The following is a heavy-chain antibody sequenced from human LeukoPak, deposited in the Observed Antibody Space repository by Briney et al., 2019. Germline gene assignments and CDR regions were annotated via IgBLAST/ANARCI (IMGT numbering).Heavy chain of an antibody. V-gene: IGHV4-59*08. Sequence: KSSETLSLTCTVSGGSISSYYWSWIRQPPGKGLEWIGYIYYSGSTNYNPSLKSRVIISVDTSKNQFSLKLSSVTAADTAVYYCARSTVVGYYFDYWGQGTLVTVSS. CDR3: ARSTVVGYYFDY. D-gene: IGHD4-17*01. CDR2: IYYSGST. J-gene: IGHJ4*02. CDR1: GGSISSYY.